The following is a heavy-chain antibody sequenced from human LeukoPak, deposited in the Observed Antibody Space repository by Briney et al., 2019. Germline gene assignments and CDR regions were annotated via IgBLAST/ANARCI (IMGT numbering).Heavy chain of an antibody. CDR2: IYYSGSS. CDR1: GGSISSNIYY. D-gene: IGHD5-12*01. CDR3: ARRGGYDFSYDY. V-gene: IGHV4-39*01. J-gene: IGHJ4*02. Sequence: PSETLSLTCTVSGGSISSNIYYWGWIRQPPGKGLEWIGDIYYSGSSYYNPSLKSRVTISVDTSKNMFSLKLSSVTTADTAVYYCARRGGYDFSYDYWGQGILVTVSS.